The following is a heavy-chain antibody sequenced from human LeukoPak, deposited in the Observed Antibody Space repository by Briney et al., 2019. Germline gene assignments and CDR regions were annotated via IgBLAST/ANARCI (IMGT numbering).Heavy chain of an antibody. V-gene: IGHV4-39*07. J-gene: IGHJ6*03. D-gene: IGHD3-10*01. CDR2: INHSGST. CDR3: ARVASYYYGSGSYFVGYYYYMDV. Sequence: SQTLSLTCTVSGGSISSGSYYWSWIRQPPGKGLEWIGEINHSGSTNYNPSLKSRVTISVDTSKNQFSLKLSSVTAADTAVYYCARVASYYYGSGSYFVGYYYYMDVWGKGTTVTVSS. CDR1: GGSISSGSYY.